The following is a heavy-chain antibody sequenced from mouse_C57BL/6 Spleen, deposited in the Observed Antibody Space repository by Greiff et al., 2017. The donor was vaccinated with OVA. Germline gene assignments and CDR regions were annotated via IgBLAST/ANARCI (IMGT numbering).Heavy chain of an antibody. D-gene: IGHD3-3*01. CDR1: GYTFTSYW. J-gene: IGHJ2*01. CDR3: ARKGGARGYFDY. CDR2: IYPGSGST. Sequence: QVQLQQPGAELVKPGASVKMSCKASGYTFTSYWITWVKQRPGQGLEWIGDIYPGSGSTNYNEKFKSKATLTVDTSSSTAYMQLSSLTSEDSAVYYCARKGGARGYFDYWGQGTTLTVSS. V-gene: IGHV1-55*01.